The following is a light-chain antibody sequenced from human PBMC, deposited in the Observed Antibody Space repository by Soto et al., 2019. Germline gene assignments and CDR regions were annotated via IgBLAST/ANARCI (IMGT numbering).Light chain of an antibody. CDR3: QTWGTGIRVV. CDR1: SDYSTYA. V-gene: IGLV4-69*01. CDR2: LNSDGIH. J-gene: IGLJ2*01. Sequence: QSVLTQSTSASASMGASVKLTCTLSSDYSTYAVAWHQQQPEKGPRYLMRLNSDGIHSKGDGIPDRFSGSSSGAERYLTISSLQSEDEADYYCQTWGTGIRVVFGGGTKVTVL.